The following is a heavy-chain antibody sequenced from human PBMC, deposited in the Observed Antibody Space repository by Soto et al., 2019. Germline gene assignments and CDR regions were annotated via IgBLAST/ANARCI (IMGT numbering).Heavy chain of an antibody. D-gene: IGHD6-13*01. CDR2: INHSGST. CDR1: GGSFSGYY. Sequence: QVQLQRWGAGLLKPSETLSLTCAVYGGSFSGYYWSWIRQPPGKGLEWIGEINHSGSTNYNPSLKSRVTISVDTSKNQFSLKLSSVTAADTAVYYCARGHYAAAGASLWGGRDYWGQGTLVTVSS. J-gene: IGHJ4*02. V-gene: IGHV4-34*01. CDR3: ARGHYAAAGASLWGGRDY.